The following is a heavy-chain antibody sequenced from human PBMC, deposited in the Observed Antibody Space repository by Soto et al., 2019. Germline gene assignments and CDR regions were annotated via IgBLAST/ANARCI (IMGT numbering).Heavy chain of an antibody. CDR1: GFTFSNYP. V-gene: IGHV3-23*01. D-gene: IGHD5-18*01. CDR3: AKEQIYSYVDTSSIFDY. CDR2: ISASGGST. J-gene: IGHJ4*02. Sequence: EVQVLESGGGLVEPGGSLRLSCAASGFTFSNYPMTWVRQAPGKGLEWVSSISASGGSTYYADSVKGRFTISRDNSKNTLYLQMSSLSAEDPAVYNCAKEQIYSYVDTSSIFDYWGQGTLVTVSS.